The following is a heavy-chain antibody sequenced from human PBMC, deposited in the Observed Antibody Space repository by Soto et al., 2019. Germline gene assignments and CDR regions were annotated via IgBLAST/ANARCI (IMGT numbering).Heavy chain of an antibody. D-gene: IGHD3-16*01. J-gene: IGHJ6*02. V-gene: IGHV3-30*18. CDR2: ISYDGSNK. Sequence: QVQLVESGGGVVQPGRSLRLSCAASGFTFSSYGMHWVRQAPGKGLEWVAVISYDGSNKYYADSVKGRFTISRDNSKNTLYLQMNSLRAEDTAVYYCAKEARGDYYYYDYGMDVWGQGTTVTVSS. CDR3: AKEARGDYYYYDYGMDV. CDR1: GFTFSSYG.